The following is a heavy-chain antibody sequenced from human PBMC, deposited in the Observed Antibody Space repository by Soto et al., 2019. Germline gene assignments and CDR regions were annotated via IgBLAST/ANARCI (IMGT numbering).Heavy chain of an antibody. Sequence: SGPTLVNPTQTLTLTCTFSGFSLSTSGVGVGWIRQPPGKALEWLALIYWDDDKRYNPSLRSRLTITKDTSKKQVVLTMTNMDPVDTATYYCARMVSSAWYHDYWGQGTLVTVSS. CDR2: IYWDDDK. D-gene: IGHD6-19*01. CDR1: GFSLSTSGVG. J-gene: IGHJ4*02. V-gene: IGHV2-5*02. CDR3: ARMVSSAWYHDY.